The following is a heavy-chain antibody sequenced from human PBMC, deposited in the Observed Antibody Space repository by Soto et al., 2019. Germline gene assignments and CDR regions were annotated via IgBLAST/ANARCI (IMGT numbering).Heavy chain of an antibody. CDR3: AKFFVETGSNSGWPWSFHY. D-gene: IGHD6-25*01. Sequence: EVQLLESGGGLVQPGRSLRLSCAASGFTFSNYAMSWVRQAPGQGLDWVSAISGSGGTTYYADSVKGRFTISRDNSKNTLFLQRNSLRAEDAAVYYCAKFFVETGSNSGWPWSFHYWGQGTLVTGSS. J-gene: IGHJ4*02. CDR1: GFTFSNYA. CDR2: ISGSGGTT. V-gene: IGHV3-23*01.